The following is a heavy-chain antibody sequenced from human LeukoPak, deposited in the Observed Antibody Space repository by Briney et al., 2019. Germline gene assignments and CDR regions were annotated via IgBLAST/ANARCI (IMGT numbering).Heavy chain of an antibody. V-gene: IGHV3-21*01. CDR1: GFTFSTYW. Sequence: GGSLRLSCAASGFTFSTYWMNWVRQAPGKGLEWVSSISDTGYYIYYADSVKGRFTISRDNAKNSLYLQMNSLRAEDTAVYYCARDYSGSYDYWGQGTLVTVSS. CDR3: ARDYSGSYDY. D-gene: IGHD1-26*01. CDR2: ISDTGYYI. J-gene: IGHJ4*02.